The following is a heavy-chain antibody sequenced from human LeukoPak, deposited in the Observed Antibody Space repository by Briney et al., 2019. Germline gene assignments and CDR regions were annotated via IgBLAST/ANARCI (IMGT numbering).Heavy chain of an antibody. V-gene: IGHV3-21*01. D-gene: IGHD2-15*01. J-gene: IGHJ4*02. CDR2: ISSSSSYI. Sequence: SGGSLRLSSAASGFTFSSYSMNWVRQAPGKGLEWVSSISSSSSYIYYADSVKGRFTISRDNAKNSLYLQMNSLRAEDTAVYYCARERYCSGGSCYSGFVYWGQGTLVTVSS. CDR1: GFTFSSYS. CDR3: ARERYCSGGSCYSGFVY.